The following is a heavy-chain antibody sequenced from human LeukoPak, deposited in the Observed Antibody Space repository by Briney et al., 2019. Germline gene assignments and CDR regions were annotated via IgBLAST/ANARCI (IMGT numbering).Heavy chain of an antibody. CDR2: MYHSGST. Sequence: PSETLSLTCAVSGYSINSGYFWGWIRQPPGKGLEYIGSMYHSGSTYHNPSLKSRVTISVDTSKNQFSLKLTSVTAADTAVSYCARNRLFDSSGYYYDFDYWGQGTLVTVSS. J-gene: IGHJ4*02. CDR3: ARNRLFDSSGYYYDFDY. D-gene: IGHD3-22*01. V-gene: IGHV4-38-2*01. CDR1: GYSINSGYF.